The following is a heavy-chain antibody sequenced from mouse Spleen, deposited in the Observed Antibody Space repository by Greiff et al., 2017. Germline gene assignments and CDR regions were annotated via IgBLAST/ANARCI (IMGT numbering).Heavy chain of an antibody. CDR2: IRLKSNNYAT. CDR1: GFTFSNYW. Sequence: EVKLMESGGGLVQPGGSMKLSCVASGFTFSNYWMNWVRQSPEKGLEWVAEIRLKSNNYATHYAESVKGRFTISRDDSKSSVYLQMNNLRAEDTGIYYCTRPLTDWGQGTTLTVSS. CDR3: TRPLTD. V-gene: IGHV6-6*02. D-gene: IGHD4-1*01. J-gene: IGHJ2*01.